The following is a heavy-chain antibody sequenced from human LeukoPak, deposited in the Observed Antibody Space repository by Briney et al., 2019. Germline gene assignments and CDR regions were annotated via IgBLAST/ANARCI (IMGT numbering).Heavy chain of an antibody. CDR3: ARDRKVRGMPRVGNYYYYMDV. D-gene: IGHD3-10*01. Sequence: PSETLSLTCTVSGDSISSYYWSWIRQPPGKGLEWIGYIYHSGSTNYNPSLKSRVTMSVDTSKNQFSLKLSSVTAADTAVYYCARDRKVRGMPRVGNYYYYMDVWGKGTTVTVSS. J-gene: IGHJ6*03. CDR1: GDSISSYY. V-gene: IGHV4-59*12. CDR2: IYHSGST.